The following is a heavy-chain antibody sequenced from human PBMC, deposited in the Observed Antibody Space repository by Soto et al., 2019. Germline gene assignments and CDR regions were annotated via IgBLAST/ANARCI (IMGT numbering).Heavy chain of an antibody. J-gene: IGHJ6*02. Sequence: QVQLVQSGAEVKKPGSSVKVSCTASGGTFSSYAISWVRQAPGQGREWMGGIIPIFGTANYAQKFQGRVTITADESTSTAYRELSSLRSEDTGVYYCARGRRRTYGMDVWGQGTTVTVSS. CDR3: ARGRRRTYGMDV. V-gene: IGHV1-69*01. CDR1: GGTFSSYA. CDR2: IIPIFGTA.